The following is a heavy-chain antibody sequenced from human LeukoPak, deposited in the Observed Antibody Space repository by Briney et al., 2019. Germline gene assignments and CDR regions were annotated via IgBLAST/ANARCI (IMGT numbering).Heavy chain of an antibody. D-gene: IGHD3-22*01. CDR2: INPNSGGT. CDR3: AKIGYYYDSSGYEPPEYYFDY. V-gene: IGHV1-2*02. Sequence: VASVKVSCKASGYTFTGYYMHWVRQAPGQGLEWMGWINPNSGGTNYAQKFQGRVTMTRDTSISTAYMELSRLRSDDTAVYYCAKIGYYYDSSGYEPPEYYFDYWGQGTLVTVSS. J-gene: IGHJ4*02. CDR1: GYTFTGYY.